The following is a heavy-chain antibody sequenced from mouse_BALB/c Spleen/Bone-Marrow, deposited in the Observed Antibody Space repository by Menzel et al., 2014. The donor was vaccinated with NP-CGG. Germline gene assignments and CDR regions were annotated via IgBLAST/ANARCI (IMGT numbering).Heavy chain of an antibody. D-gene: IGHD2-4*01. CDR3: ARHAYYDQTEVSFVY. CDR2: ISGGGSXT. V-gene: IGHV5-9-2*01. J-gene: IGHJ3*01. CDR1: GFSFNSYG. Sequence: EVKVEESGGGLVKSGGSLKLSCAASGFSFNSYGMSWVRQTPGKRLEWVATISGGGSXTFYPDSVKGRFTISRDNAKNNLYLQLSSLRSEDTALYYCARHAYYDQTEVSFVYWGQGTLVTVSA.